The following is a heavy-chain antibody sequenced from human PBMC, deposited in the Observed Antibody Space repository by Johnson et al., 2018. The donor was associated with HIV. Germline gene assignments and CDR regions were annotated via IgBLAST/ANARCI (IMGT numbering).Heavy chain of an antibody. Sequence: QVQLVESGGGLVQPGGSLKLSCAVSGFTFSDHYMSWIRQTPGKGLQWVSYISGSGSIIYSTDSVQGRFTISRDNVKNSLYLQMDSLRPEDTAVYYCARSRHGGIQPSDAFDIWDQGTMVTVSS. CDR3: ARSRHGGIQPSDAFDI. J-gene: IGHJ3*02. V-gene: IGHV3-11*04. D-gene: IGHD3-16*01. CDR2: ISGSGSII. CDR1: GFTFSDHY.